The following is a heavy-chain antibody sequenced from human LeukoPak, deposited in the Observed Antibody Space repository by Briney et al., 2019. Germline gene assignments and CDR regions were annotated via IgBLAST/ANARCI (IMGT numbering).Heavy chain of an antibody. J-gene: IGHJ5*02. D-gene: IGHD1-26*01. Sequence: IPSETLSLTCAVSGYSISSGYYWGWIRQPPGQGLEWIGSIYHSGSTYYNPSLKSRVTISVDTSKNQFSLKLSSVTAADTAVYYCARDPRGSSVDWFDPWGQGTLVTVSS. CDR3: ARDPRGSSVDWFDP. CDR1: GYSISSGYY. CDR2: IYHSGST. V-gene: IGHV4-38-2*02.